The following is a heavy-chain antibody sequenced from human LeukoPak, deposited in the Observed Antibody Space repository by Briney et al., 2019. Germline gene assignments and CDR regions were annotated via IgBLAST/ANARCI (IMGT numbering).Heavy chain of an antibody. D-gene: IGHD5-18*01. CDR1: GYTFSGYY. Sequence: EASVKVSCKASGYTFSGYYMHWVQQAPGQGLEWMGWINPNSGGTKYAQRFQGRVTMTRDTSISTAYMELSRLRSDDTAVYYCATEVTDWGQGTLVTVSS. CDR3: ATEVTD. V-gene: IGHV1-2*02. J-gene: IGHJ4*02. CDR2: INPNSGGT.